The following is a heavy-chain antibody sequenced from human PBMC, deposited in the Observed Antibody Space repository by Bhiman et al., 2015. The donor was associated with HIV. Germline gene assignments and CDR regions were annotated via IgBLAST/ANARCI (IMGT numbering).Heavy chain of an antibody. D-gene: IGHD6-19*01. CDR2: IYTVNST. CDR3: ARDGTEYSSALVFDY. Sequence: EVQLVESGGGLVQPGGSVRLSCAVSGFNVSGNYMSWVRQAPGKGLEWVSVIYTVNSTYYTESVKGRFIISRDTSTNTLYLQMNSLRAEDTAVYFCARDGTEYSSALVFDYWGQGTLVSVSS. V-gene: IGHV3-66*01. CDR1: GFNVSGNY. J-gene: IGHJ4*02.